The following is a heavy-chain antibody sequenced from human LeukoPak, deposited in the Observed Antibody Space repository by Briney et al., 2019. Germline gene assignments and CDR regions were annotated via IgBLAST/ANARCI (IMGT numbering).Heavy chain of an antibody. CDR3: AKDPRDHSYGWSWRYFDY. Sequence: GGSLRLSCAASGFIFNTYVMHWVRQAPGKGLEWVAFIRYDGSNKYYADSVKGRFTISRDNSKNTLYLQVNSLRAEDTAVYYCAKDPRDHSYGWSWRYFDYWGQGTLVTVSS. CDR2: IRYDGSNK. V-gene: IGHV3-30*02. D-gene: IGHD5-18*01. J-gene: IGHJ4*02. CDR1: GFIFNTYV.